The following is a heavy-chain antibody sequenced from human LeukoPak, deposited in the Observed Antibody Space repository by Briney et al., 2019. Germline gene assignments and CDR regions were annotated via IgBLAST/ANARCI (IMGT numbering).Heavy chain of an antibody. CDR1: GFTFSSYA. CDR2: ISYDGSNK. J-gene: IGHJ6*03. V-gene: IGHV3-30*01. CDR3: ARVTTPNPYYYYYYMDV. Sequence: GGSLRLSCAASGFTFSSYAMHWVRQAPGKGLEWVAVISYDGSNKYYADSVKGRFTISRDNSKNTLYLQMNSLRAEDTAVYYCARVTTPNPYYYYYYMDVWGKGTTVTVSS. D-gene: IGHD4-11*01.